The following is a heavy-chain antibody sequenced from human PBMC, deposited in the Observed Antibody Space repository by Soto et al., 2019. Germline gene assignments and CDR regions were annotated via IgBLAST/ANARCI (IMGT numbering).Heavy chain of an antibody. CDR2: IRNKANSYAT. J-gene: IGHJ4*02. D-gene: IGHD2-15*01. Sequence: PGGSLRLSXAASGFTFSGSSVHWVRQASGKGLERVGRIRNKANSYATAYAASVRGRFTISRDDSKNTAFLQMNSLNTEETAVYYCISHSPEDMIRTWGQGTLVTVSS. CDR1: GFTFSGSS. V-gene: IGHV3-73*01. CDR3: ISHSPEDMIRT.